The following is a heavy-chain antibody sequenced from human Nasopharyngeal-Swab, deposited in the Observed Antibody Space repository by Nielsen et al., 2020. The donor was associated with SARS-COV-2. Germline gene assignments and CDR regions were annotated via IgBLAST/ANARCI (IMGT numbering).Heavy chain of an antibody. CDR3: ARGPNQGTVEN. CDR1: GGSFSGYY. CDR2: INHSGST. D-gene: IGHD1-14*01. V-gene: IGHV4-34*01. J-gene: IGHJ4*02. Sequence: SETLSLTCAVYGGSFSGYYWSWIRQPPGKGLEWIGEINHSGSTNYNPSLKSRVTISVDTSKNQFSLKLSSVTAADTAVYYCARGPNQGTVENWGQGTLVTVSS.